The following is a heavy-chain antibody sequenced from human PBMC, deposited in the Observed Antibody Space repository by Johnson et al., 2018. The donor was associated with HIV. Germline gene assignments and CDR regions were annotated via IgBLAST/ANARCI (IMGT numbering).Heavy chain of an antibody. V-gene: IGHV3-30-3*01. J-gene: IGHJ3*02. CDR2: ISYDGSNK. Sequence: QEHLVESGGGVVQPGRSLRLSCAASGFTFSSYAMHWVRQAPGKGLEWVAVISYDGSNKYYADSVKGRFTISRDNSKNTLYLQMNSLRAEDTAVYYCARDNFGGMIVVRGGAFDIWGQGTMVTVSS. CDR3: ARDNFGGMIVVRGGAFDI. CDR1: GFTFSSYA. D-gene: IGHD3-22*01.